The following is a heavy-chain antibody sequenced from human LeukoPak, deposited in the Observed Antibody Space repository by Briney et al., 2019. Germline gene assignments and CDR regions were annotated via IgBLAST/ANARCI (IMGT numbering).Heavy chain of an antibody. D-gene: IGHD2-15*01. CDR1: GYTLTAYS. Sequence: ASVKVSCKASGYTLTAYSIYWVRQAPGQGLEWMGRINPNSGGTDYAQNFQGRVTMTRDTSISTAYMELSRLRSDDTAVYYCARGYCSGGTCYLVENWLDPWGQGTLVTVSS. J-gene: IGHJ5*02. V-gene: IGHV1-2*06. CDR3: ARGYCSGGTCYLVENWLDP. CDR2: INPNSGGT.